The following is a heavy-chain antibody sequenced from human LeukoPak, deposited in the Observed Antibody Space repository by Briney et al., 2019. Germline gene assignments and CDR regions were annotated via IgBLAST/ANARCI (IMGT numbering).Heavy chain of an antibody. CDR1: GYTFTSYD. D-gene: IGHD3-3*01. Sequence: GASVKVSCKASGYTFTSYDINWVRQATGQGLEWMGWMNPNSGNTGYAQKFQGRVTMTRNTSISTAYMELSSLRSEDTAVYHCARGGGYDFWSGYYTGDYYYGMDVWGQGTTVTVSS. CDR2: MNPNSGNT. J-gene: IGHJ6*02. CDR3: ARGGGYDFWSGYYTGDYYYGMDV. V-gene: IGHV1-8*01.